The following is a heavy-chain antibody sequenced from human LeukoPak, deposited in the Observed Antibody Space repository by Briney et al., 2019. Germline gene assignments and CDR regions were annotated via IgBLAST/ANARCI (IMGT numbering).Heavy chain of an antibody. V-gene: IGHV1-2*02. Sequence: ASVKVSFKASGYTFTGYYMHWVRQAPGQGLEWMGWINPNSGVTNHAQKFQGRVTMTRDTSISTAYMELNSLRSDDTAVYYCARSTVTTTPRFEYWGQGTLVTASS. CDR3: ARSTVTTTPRFEY. J-gene: IGHJ4*02. CDR2: INPNSGVT. CDR1: GYTFTGYY. D-gene: IGHD4-17*01.